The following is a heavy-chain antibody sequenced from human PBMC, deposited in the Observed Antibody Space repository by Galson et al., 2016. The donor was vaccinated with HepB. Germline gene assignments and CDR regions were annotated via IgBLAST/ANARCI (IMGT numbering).Heavy chain of an antibody. J-gene: IGHJ6*02. CDR1: GFTFSSYG. Sequence: SLRLSCAASGFTFSSYGMHWVRQAPGKGLEWVAVISYDGSNKCYADSVKGRFTISRDNSKNTLYLQMNSLRAEDTAVYYCAKDTARYCSSTSCSYGMDVWGQGTTVTVSS. D-gene: IGHD2-2*01. V-gene: IGHV3-30*18. CDR3: AKDTARYCSSTSCSYGMDV. CDR2: ISYDGSNK.